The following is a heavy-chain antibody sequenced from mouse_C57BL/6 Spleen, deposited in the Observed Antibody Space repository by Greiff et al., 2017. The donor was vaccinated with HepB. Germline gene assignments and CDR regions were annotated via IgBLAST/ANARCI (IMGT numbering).Heavy chain of an antibody. CDR3: ARDDYSWYFDV. CDR1: GFTFSSYA. CDR2: ISDGGSYT. J-gene: IGHJ1*03. D-gene: IGHD2-13*01. V-gene: IGHV5-4*01. Sequence: EVQLQESGGGLVKPGGSLKLSCAASGFTFSSYAMSWVRQTPEKRLEWVATISDGGSYTYYPDNVKGRFTISRDNAKNNLYLQMSHLKSEDTAMYYCARDDYSWYFDVWGTGTTVTVSS.